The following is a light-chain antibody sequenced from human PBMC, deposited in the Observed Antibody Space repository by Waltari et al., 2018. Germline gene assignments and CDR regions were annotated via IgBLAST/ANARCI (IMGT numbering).Light chain of an antibody. V-gene: IGKV3D-20*02. CDR1: QSVSGDF. CDR2: GSS. CDR3: QQRSNWPRIT. J-gene: IGKJ5*01. Sequence: EIVLTQSPGTLSLSPGDRATLPCRASQSVSGDFLAWLQPKPGQAPRLLISGSSSRATGIPDRFSGSGSGTDFTLTISRLEPEDFAVYYCQQRSNWPRITFGQGTRLEI.